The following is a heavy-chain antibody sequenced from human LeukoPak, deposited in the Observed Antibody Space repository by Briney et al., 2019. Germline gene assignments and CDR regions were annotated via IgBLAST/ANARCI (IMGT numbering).Heavy chain of an antibody. CDR1: GFTFSSYG. D-gene: IGHD6-19*01. Sequence: GGSLRHSCAPSGFTFSSYGIDWGRAAPGKGLEWVAVIWYDGSNKYYADSVKGRFTISRDNSKNTVSLQMNSLRAEDTAVYYCARLGSGWSFDFWGQGTLVAVSS. CDR3: ARLGSGWSFDF. CDR2: IWYDGSNK. J-gene: IGHJ4*02. V-gene: IGHV3-33*01.